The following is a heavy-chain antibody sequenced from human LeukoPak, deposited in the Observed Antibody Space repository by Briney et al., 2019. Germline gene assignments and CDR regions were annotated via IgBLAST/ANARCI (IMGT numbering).Heavy chain of an antibody. CDR3: ARDGGGGYLDS. J-gene: IGHJ4*02. Sequence: PGGSLRLSCAASGFTFSTYWMSWVRQAPGKGLEWVANIKQDGSDKYYVDSVKGRFTISKDNGKNSLYLQMNSLRAEDTAVYYCARDGGGGYLDSWGRGTLVTVSS. CDR1: GFTFSTYW. CDR2: IKQDGSDK. V-gene: IGHV3-7*01. D-gene: IGHD3-22*01.